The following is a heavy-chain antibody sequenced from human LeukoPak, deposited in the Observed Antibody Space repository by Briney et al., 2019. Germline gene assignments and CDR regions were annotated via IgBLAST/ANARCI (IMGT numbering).Heavy chain of an antibody. Sequence: GGSLRLSCAASGITVSSNYMTWVRQAPGRGLEWVSVIYSGGTTYYTDSVKGRVTISRDNSKNTLYLQMDSLRVEDTAVYYCARDPPGIRVPGVWGQGTLVTVSS. CDR3: ARDPPGIRVPGV. D-gene: IGHD6-19*01. V-gene: IGHV3-53*01. CDR1: GITVSSNY. J-gene: IGHJ4*02. CDR2: IYSGGTT.